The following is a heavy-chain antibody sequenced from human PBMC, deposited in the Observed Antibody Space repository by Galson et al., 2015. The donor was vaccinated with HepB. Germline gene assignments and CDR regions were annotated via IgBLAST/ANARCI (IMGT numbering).Heavy chain of an antibody. Sequence: LRLSCAASGFTFSNYAMHWVRQAPGKGLEWVAVISYDGSNKYYADSVKGRFTISRDNSKNTLYLQINSLRAEDTAVYYCARDRDGYNSFDNWGQGTLVTVSS. D-gene: IGHD5-24*01. CDR2: ISYDGSNK. J-gene: IGHJ4*02. V-gene: IGHV3-30-3*01. CDR1: GFTFSNYA. CDR3: ARDRDGYNSFDN.